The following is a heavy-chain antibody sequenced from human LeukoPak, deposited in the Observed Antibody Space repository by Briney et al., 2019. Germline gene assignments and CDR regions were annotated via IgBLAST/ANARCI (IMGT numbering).Heavy chain of an antibody. CDR1: GFSLSAYW. J-gene: IGHJ4*02. Sequence: PGGSLRLSCAASGFSLSAYWMTWVRQAPGKGLEWVANINRDGSQKNHVDSVKGRFTISRDNAKNSLYLQMNSLRAEDTAVYYCARDPAGIAVAGTWGQGTLVTVSS. V-gene: IGHV3-7*01. CDR2: INRDGSQK. D-gene: IGHD6-19*01. CDR3: ARDPAGIAVAGT.